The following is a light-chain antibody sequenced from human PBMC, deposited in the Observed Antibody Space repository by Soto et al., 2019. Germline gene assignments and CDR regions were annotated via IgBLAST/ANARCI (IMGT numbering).Light chain of an antibody. CDR1: SSDVGGYNY. J-gene: IGLJ3*02. CDR2: EVS. CDR3: SSYTSSRV. Sequence: QSALTQPASVSGSPGQSITISCTGTSSDVGGYNYVSWYQQHPGIAPKLMIYEVSNRPSGVSNRFSGSKSGNTASLTISGLQAEDEADYYCSSYTSSRVFGGGTKLTVL. V-gene: IGLV2-14*01.